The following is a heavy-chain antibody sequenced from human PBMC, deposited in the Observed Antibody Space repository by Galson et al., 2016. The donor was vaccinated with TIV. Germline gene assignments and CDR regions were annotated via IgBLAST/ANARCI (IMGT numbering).Heavy chain of an antibody. CDR1: GFTFSSYT. D-gene: IGHD3-3*01. Sequence: SLRLSCAASGFTFSSYTLHWVRQAPGKGLEWVALLSYDAGNEYYADSVKGRFTISRDNSKNTLDLQMNSLRAEDTAVYYCARDGNDFWSGGANTLDYWGQGTLVTVSS. CDR2: LSYDAGNE. J-gene: IGHJ4*02. V-gene: IGHV3-30*01. CDR3: ARDGNDFWSGGANTLDY.